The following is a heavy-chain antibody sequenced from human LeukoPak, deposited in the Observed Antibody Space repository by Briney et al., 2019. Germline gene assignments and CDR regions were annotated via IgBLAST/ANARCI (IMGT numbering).Heavy chain of an antibody. CDR3: ARDPTHDYGDFNWFDP. J-gene: IGHJ5*02. D-gene: IGHD4-17*01. CDR1: GYTFTSYY. V-gene: IGHV1-46*01. CDR2: INPSGGST. Sequence: ASVKVSCKASGYTFTSYYMHWVRQAPGQGLEWMGIINPSGGSTSYAQKLQGRVTMTTDTSTSTAYMELRSLRSDDTAVYYCARDPTHDYGDFNWFDPWGQGTLVTVSS.